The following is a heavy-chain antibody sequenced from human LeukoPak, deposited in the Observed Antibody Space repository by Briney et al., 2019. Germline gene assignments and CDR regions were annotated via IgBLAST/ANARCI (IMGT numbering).Heavy chain of an antibody. CDR3: VGTYDSSGYSSWYFDL. V-gene: IGHV3-9*01. CDR1: ESTFDHA. CDR2: IGWNSART. Sequence: PGGSLRLSCTASESTFDHAMHWVRQTPGKGLEWVSGIGWNSARTGYADSVKGRFTISRDNAKHSLYLQMNSLRAEDTALYYCVGTYDSSGYSSWYFDLWGRGTLVTVSS. D-gene: IGHD3-22*01. J-gene: IGHJ2*01.